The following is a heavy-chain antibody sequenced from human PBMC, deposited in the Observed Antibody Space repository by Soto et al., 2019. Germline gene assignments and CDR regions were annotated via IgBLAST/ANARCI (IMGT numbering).Heavy chain of an antibody. V-gene: IGHV1-2*02. CDR2: INPNSGGT. CDR3: ASAAVTGTAGLDF. D-gene: IGHD6-19*01. CDR1: GGTFSGFY. J-gene: IGHJ4*02. Sequence: ASVKVSCKASGGTFSGFYMHWVRQAPGQGLEWMGWINPNSGGTKSAEKFQGRVTMTRDTSISTAYMELSRLTSDDTAVYYCASAAVTGTAGLDFWGQGTQVTVSA.